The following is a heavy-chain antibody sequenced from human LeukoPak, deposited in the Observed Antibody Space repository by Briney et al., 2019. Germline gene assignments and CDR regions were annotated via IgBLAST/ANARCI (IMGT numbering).Heavy chain of an antibody. D-gene: IGHD3-22*01. J-gene: IGHJ1*01. V-gene: IGHV5-51*01. CDR1: GYSFTSYW. Sequence: GESLKISCKGSGYSFTSYWIGWVRQMPGKGLEWMGIIYPGDSDTRYSPSFQGQVTISADKSISPAYLQWSSLKASDTAMYYCARTYYYDSSGYPQYFQHWGQGTLVTVSS. CDR2: IYPGDSDT. CDR3: ARTYYYDSSGYPQYFQH.